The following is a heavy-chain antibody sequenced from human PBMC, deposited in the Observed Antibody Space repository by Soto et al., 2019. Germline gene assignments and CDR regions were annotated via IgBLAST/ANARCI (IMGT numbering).Heavy chain of an antibody. CDR3: TRTEQLGPAESFQH. D-gene: IGHD6-6*01. CDR2: ISYDGSNK. Sequence: QVQLVESGGGVVQPGRSLRLSCAASGFTFSSYAMHWVRQAPGKGLEWVALISYDGSNKYYADSVKGRFTISRDNSKNTLYLQMNSLRAEDTAVYYCTRTEQLGPAESFQHWGQGTLVTVSS. V-gene: IGHV3-30-3*01. J-gene: IGHJ1*01. CDR1: GFTFSSYA.